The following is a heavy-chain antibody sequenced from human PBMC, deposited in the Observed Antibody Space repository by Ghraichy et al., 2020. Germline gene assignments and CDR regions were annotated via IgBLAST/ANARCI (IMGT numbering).Heavy chain of an antibody. V-gene: IGHV4-61*01. CDR2: ISYTGST. D-gene: IGHD4-17*01. CDR3: ASRVRNDYGDSPFDY. Sequence: ESLNISCAVSGDSVSSTYAYWTWIRQPPGKGLEWIGYISYTGSTDYNPSLSSRVTVSLDTSKNQFSLNLNGVTAADSAVYYCASRVRNDYGDSPFDYWGQGTLVTVSS. CDR1: GDSVSSTYAY. J-gene: IGHJ4*02.